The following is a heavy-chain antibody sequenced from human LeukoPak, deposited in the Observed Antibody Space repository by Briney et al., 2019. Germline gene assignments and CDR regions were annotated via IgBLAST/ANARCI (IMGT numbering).Heavy chain of an antibody. D-gene: IGHD6-6*01. Sequence: SGTLSLTCAVSGGSISSSNWWRWVRQPPGKGLEWIGDVYHSGGTNYNPSLKSRVTISVDKSKNQFSLNLSSVTAADTAVYYCAEYSSHSDRLADYWGQGTLVTVSS. J-gene: IGHJ4*02. V-gene: IGHV4-4*02. CDR2: VYHSGGT. CDR1: GGSISSSNW. CDR3: AEYSSHSDRLADY.